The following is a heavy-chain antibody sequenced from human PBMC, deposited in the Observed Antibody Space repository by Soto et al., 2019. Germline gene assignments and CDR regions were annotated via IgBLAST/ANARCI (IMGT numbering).Heavy chain of an antibody. Sequence: GGSLRLSCAASGFTFSNYAMTWVLQAPGKGLEWVSVISGSGGTTNYADSVKGRFTISRDNSKNTLYLQMNSLRAEDTAVYYYAKGLLGIGCYDLCYYYSRDVWEKGSTV. CDR3: AKGLLGIGCYDLCYYYSRDV. D-gene: IGHD2-2*01. CDR1: GFTFSNYA. CDR2: ISGSGGTT. V-gene: IGHV3-23*01. J-gene: IGHJ6*01.